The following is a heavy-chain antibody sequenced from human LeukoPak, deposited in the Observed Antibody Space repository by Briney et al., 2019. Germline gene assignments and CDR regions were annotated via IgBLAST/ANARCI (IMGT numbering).Heavy chain of an antibody. J-gene: IGHJ4*02. CDR1: GFPFSDFV. CDR3: AKRSRGELPCLDY. V-gene: IGHV3-23*01. D-gene: IGHD1-7*01. CDR2: ISGGSEST. Sequence: QPGGSLKPPVPPPGFPFSDFVRAGAPRAPGGGLEGVSAISGGSESTHYADSVQGRFTISRDNSKNTLYLQMNSLRVEDTAVYYCAKRSRGELPCLDYWGQGSLVTVSS.